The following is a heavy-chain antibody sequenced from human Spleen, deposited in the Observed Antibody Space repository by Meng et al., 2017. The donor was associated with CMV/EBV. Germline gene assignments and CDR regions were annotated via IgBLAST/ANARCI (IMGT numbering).Heavy chain of an antibody. V-gene: IGHV3-7*01. CDR2: INGDGSDK. CDR1: GFTFSSYA. Sequence: LSLTCAATGFTFSSYAMSWVRQAPGKGLEWVANINGDGSDKGYVDSVKGRFTISRDNARNSLYMEMNSLRPEDTAVYYCVPHDCAMDVWGQGTTVTVSS. J-gene: IGHJ6*02. CDR3: VPHDCAMDV.